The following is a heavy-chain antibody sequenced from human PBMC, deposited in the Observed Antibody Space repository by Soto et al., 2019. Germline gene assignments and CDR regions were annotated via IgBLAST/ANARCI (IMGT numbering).Heavy chain of an antibody. J-gene: IGHJ4*02. Sequence: VASVKVSRKASGGTFSSLPISWVRPAPGQGLEWMGGTIPMFGTANYAQKFQGRVTITADKSTSTAYMELSSLRSEDTAVYYCARVNFSAACYALDYWGQGTLVTVSS. D-gene: IGHD2-2*01. V-gene: IGHV1-69*06. CDR3: ARVNFSAACYALDY. CDR1: GGTFSSLP. CDR2: TIPMFGTA.